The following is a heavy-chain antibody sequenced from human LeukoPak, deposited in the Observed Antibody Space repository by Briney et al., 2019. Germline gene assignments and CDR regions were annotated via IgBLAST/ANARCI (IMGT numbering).Heavy chain of an antibody. Sequence: PGRSLRLSCAASGFTFSSYGMHWVRQAPGKGLEWVAVISYDGSNKYYADSVKGRFTISRDNSKNTLYLQMNSLRAEDTAVYYCEIIVGATDDGMDVWGQGTTVTVSS. CDR1: GFTFSSYG. D-gene: IGHD1-26*01. CDR2: ISYDGSNK. CDR3: EIIVGATDDGMDV. V-gene: IGHV3-30*03. J-gene: IGHJ6*02.